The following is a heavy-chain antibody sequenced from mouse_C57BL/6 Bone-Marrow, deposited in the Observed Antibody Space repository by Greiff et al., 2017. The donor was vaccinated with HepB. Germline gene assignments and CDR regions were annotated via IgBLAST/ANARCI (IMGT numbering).Heavy chain of an antibody. CDR1: GYTFTSYG. CDR2: IYPRSGNT. Sequence: QVQLQQSGAELARPGASVKLSCKASGYTFTSYGISWVKQRTGQGLEWIGEIYPRSGNTYYNEKFKGKATLTADNSSSTAYMELRSLTSEDSAVYFCARRRNYYGSSYVPTMDYWGQGTSVTVSS. D-gene: IGHD1-1*01. CDR3: ARRRNYYGSSYVPTMDY. J-gene: IGHJ4*01. V-gene: IGHV1-81*01.